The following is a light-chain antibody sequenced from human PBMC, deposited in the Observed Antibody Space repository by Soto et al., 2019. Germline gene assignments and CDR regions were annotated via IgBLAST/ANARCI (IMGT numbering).Light chain of an antibody. CDR1: QSISHW. CDR3: QHYYDFPWT. J-gene: IGKJ1*01. Sequence: DIQMTQSPSTLSASVGDRVTITCRASQSISHWLAWYQQKPGKAPTLLIFQASTLERGVPSKFSGSGSGKEFTLPSSSLQADDFATYYCQHYYDFPWTFGQGTTVEI. CDR2: QAS. V-gene: IGKV1-5*03.